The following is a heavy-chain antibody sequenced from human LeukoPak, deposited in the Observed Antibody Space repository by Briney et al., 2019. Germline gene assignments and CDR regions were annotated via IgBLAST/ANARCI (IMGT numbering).Heavy chain of an antibody. CDR3: ARGIVDTAMNYYFDY. V-gene: IGHV3-23*01. CDR2: ISDSGIST. Sequence: GGTLRLSCAASGLTFSSYGMNWVRQAPGKGLEWVSSISDSGISTDYADSVKGRFTISRDNLKNTLFLQMNTLRAEDTAVYYCARGIVDTAMNYYFDYWGQGTLVTVSS. D-gene: IGHD5-18*01. CDR1: GLTFSSYG. J-gene: IGHJ4*02.